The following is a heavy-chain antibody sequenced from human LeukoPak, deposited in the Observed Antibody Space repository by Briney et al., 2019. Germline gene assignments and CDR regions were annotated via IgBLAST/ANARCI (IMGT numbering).Heavy chain of an antibody. CDR1: GYTFTSYA. J-gene: IGHJ4*02. CDR2: INAGNGNT. CDR3: AREDLYDFEGFDY. D-gene: IGHD3-3*01. Sequence: ASVKVSRKASGYTFTSYAMHWVRQAPGQRLEWMGWINAGNGNTKYSQKFQGRVTITRDTSASTAYMELSSLRSEDTAVYYCAREDLYDFEGFDYWGQGTLVTVSS. V-gene: IGHV1-3*01.